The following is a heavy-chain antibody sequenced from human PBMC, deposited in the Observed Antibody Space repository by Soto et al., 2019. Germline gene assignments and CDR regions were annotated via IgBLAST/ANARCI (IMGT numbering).Heavy chain of an antibody. CDR3: AHRRAGTLDY. V-gene: IGHV2-5*02. J-gene: IGHJ4*02. D-gene: IGHD1-1*01. Sequence: QITLKESGPTLVKPTQTLTLTYTFSGFSLTTSGVGVGWIRQPPGKALEWLALIYWDDDKRYSPSLKSRLIITRDTSKNQVVLSMTNMDPVDTATYFCAHRRAGTLDYWGQGTLVTVSS. CDR1: GFSLTTSGVG. CDR2: IYWDDDK.